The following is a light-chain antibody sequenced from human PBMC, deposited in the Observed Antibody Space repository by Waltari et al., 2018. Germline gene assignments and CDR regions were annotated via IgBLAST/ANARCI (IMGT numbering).Light chain of an antibody. Sequence: DIQMTQSPSSLSASVGDRVTITCRASQTISRSLNWYQRKPGKAPKLLIYGASSLQSGVPPRFSGSGSGTDFTLTISSLRPEDFATYYCQQSYSTPPLTFGGGTKVEIK. CDR1: QTISRS. CDR2: GAS. J-gene: IGKJ4*01. CDR3: QQSYSTPPLT. V-gene: IGKV1-39*01.